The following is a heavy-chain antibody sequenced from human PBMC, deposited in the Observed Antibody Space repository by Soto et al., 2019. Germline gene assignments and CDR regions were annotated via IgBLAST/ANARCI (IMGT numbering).Heavy chain of an antibody. J-gene: IGHJ4*02. CDR1: GFTFSSYG. Sequence: GGSLRLSCAASGFTFSSYGMHWVRQAPGKGLEWVAVIWYDGSNKYYADSVKGRFTISRDNSKNTLYLQMNSLRAEDTAVYYCASDRLKGEAAGLFDYWGQGTLVTVSS. D-gene: IGHD6-13*01. CDR3: ASDRLKGEAAGLFDY. CDR2: IWYDGSNK. V-gene: IGHV3-33*01.